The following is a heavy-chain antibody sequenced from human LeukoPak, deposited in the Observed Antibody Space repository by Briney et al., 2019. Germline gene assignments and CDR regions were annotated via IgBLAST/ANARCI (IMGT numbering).Heavy chain of an antibody. CDR1: GFTVSSNY. Sequence: GGSLRLSCAASGFTVSSNYMSWVRQAPGKGLVWVSRINSDGSSTSYADSVKGRFTISRDNAKNTLYLQMNSLRAEDTAVYYCAREPYYDFWSGPYDAFDIWGQGTMVTVSS. V-gene: IGHV3-74*01. CDR3: AREPYYDFWSGPYDAFDI. D-gene: IGHD3-3*01. J-gene: IGHJ3*02. CDR2: INSDGSST.